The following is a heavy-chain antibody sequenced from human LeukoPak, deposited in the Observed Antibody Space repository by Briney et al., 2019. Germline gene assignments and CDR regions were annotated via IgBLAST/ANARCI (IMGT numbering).Heavy chain of an antibody. CDR3: ARVTYYYDSSGYYPYYYYYYMDV. CDR1: GGTFSSYA. D-gene: IGHD3-22*01. J-gene: IGHJ6*03. V-gene: IGHV1-69*13. CDR2: IIPIFGTA. Sequence: GASVKVSCKASGGTFSSYAISWVRQAPGQGLEWMGGIIPIFGTANYAQKFQGRVTITADESTSTAYMELSSLRSEDTAVYYCARVTYYYDSSGYYPYYYYYYMDVWGKGTTVTVSS.